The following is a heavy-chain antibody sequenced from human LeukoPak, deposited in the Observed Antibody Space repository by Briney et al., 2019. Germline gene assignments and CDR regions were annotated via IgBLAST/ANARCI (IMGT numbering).Heavy chain of an antibody. J-gene: IGHJ4*02. CDR2: IYYSGST. CDR1: GGSINSHY. Sequence: SETLSLTCNVSGGSINSHYWHWIRQPPGKGLEWIGYIYYSGSTNYNPSLKSRVTISLDTSKNQFSLKLSSVTAADTAVYYCARGSRITDWGQGTLVTVSS. V-gene: IGHV4-59*11. D-gene: IGHD3-10*01. CDR3: ARGSRITD.